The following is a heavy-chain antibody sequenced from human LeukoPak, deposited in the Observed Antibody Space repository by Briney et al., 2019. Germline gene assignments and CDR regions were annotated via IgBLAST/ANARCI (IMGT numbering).Heavy chain of an antibody. D-gene: IGHD2-21*02. V-gene: IGHV3-74*01. CDR3: ARAYCGGDCYSRAMDY. CDR2: INDDGRST. CDR1: GFTFSNFW. Sequence: GGSLRLSCAASGFTFSNFWMHWVRQAPGKGLEWVSRINDDGRSTSYEDSVKGRFTISRDNAKNTVYLQMNTLRAEDTAVYYCARAYCGGDCYSRAMDYWGQGTLVTVSS. J-gene: IGHJ4*02.